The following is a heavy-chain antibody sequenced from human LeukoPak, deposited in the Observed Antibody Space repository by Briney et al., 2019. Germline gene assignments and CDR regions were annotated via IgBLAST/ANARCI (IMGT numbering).Heavy chain of an antibody. CDR2: ISSSGSTI. J-gene: IGHJ4*02. D-gene: IGHD5-24*01. CDR1: GFTFSDYY. CDR3: ATAGEDGYNKYYFDY. V-gene: IGHV3-11*01. Sequence: PGGSLRLSCAASGFTFSDYYMSWIRQAPGKGLEWVSYISSSGSTIYYADSVKGRFTISRDNAKNSLYLQMNSLRAEDTAVYYCATAGEDGYNKYYFDYWGQGTLVTVSS.